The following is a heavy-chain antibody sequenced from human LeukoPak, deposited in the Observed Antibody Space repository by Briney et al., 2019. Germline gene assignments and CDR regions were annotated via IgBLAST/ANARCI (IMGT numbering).Heavy chain of an antibody. CDR1: GFTFSSYG. D-gene: IGHD3-22*01. CDR2: ISSSSSYI. Sequence: GGSLRLSCAASGFTFSSYGMNWVRQAPGKGLEWVSSISSSSSYIYYADSVKGRFTISRDNAKNSLYLQMNSLRAEDTAVYYCARDQVYYDSSGYYMDVWGKGTTVTVSS. CDR3: ARDQVYYDSSGYYMDV. V-gene: IGHV3-21*01. J-gene: IGHJ6*03.